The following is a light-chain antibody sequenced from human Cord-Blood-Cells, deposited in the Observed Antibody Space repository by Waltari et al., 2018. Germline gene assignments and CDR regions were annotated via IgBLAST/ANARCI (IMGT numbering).Light chain of an antibody. CDR2: DVS. CDR3: SSYTSSSTWV. V-gene: IGLV2-14*01. CDR1: SSDAGGYNY. Sequence: QSARTQPASVSGSPGQSITISCTGTSSDAGGYNYVSWYQQHPGKAPQLMIYDVSERPSGVSNRFSGSKSGNTASLTISGLQAEDEADYYCSSYTSSSTWVFGGGTKLTVL. J-gene: IGLJ3*02.